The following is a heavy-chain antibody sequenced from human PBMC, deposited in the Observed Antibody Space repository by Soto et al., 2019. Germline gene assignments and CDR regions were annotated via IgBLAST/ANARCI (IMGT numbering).Heavy chain of an antibody. CDR3: ARIRATDYEIDY. CDR2: IKQDGSEK. Sequence: GGSLRLSCAASGFTFSSYWMIWVRRAPGKGLEWVANIKQDGSEKYYVDSVTGRFTISRDNAQNSLFLQMNNLRAEDTAVYFCARIRATDYEIDYWGQGTLVTVSS. V-gene: IGHV3-7*03. D-gene: IGHD3-22*01. J-gene: IGHJ4*02. CDR1: GFTFSSYW.